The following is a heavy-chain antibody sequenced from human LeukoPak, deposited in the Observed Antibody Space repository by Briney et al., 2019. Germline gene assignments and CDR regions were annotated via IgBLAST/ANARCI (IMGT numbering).Heavy chain of an antibody. V-gene: IGHV4-61*02. D-gene: IGHD2-15*01. CDR1: GGSISSGSYY. CDR3: ARELGETLGYCSGGSCYSAFFDY. CDR2: IYTSGST. Sequence: SQTLSLTCTVSGGSISSGSYYWSWIRQPAGKGLEWIGRIYTSGSTNYNPSLKSRVTISVDTSKNQFSLKLSSVTAADTAVYYCARELGETLGYCSGGSCYSAFFDYWGQGTLVTVSS. J-gene: IGHJ4*02.